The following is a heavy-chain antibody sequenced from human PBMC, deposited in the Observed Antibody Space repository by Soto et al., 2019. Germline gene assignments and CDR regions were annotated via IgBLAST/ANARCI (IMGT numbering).Heavy chain of an antibody. CDR1: GGTISNYY. CDR2: ISYSGRT. D-gene: IGHD6-19*01. V-gene: IGHV4-39*02. J-gene: IGHJ4*02. CDR3: ARPARSAWYGAFDY. Sequence: SETLSLTCAVSGGTISNYYWGWVRQPPEKGLEWIGSISYSGRTNYNPSLKSRVTISVDTSKNHFSLKLSSVTAADTAVYYCARPARSAWYGAFDYWGQGALVTVSS.